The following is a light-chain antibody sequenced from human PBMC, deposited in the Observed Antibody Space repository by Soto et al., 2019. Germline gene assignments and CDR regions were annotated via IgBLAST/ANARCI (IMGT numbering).Light chain of an antibody. Sequence: DIQLTQSPSTLSGSVGDRVTIACRARQTISSMWAWYQKKPAKAPKLLIYKASTLKSGVTSRFSGSGSATESTLTISSFQPDEFVTYYCEQYNSYPWTFGQGTKGYIK. J-gene: IGKJ1*01. V-gene: IGKV1-5*03. CDR2: KAS. CDR3: EQYNSYPWT. CDR1: QTISSM.